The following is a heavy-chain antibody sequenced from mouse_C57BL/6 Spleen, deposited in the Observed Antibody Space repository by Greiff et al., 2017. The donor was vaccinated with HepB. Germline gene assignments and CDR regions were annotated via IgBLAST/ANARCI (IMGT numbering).Heavy chain of an antibody. Sequence: VQLQQSGAELVRPGTSVKVSCKASGYAFTNYLIEWVKQRPGQGLEWIGVINPGSGGTNYTEKFKGKATLTADKSSSTAYMQLSSLTSEDSAVYFCAREAMDYWGQGTSVTVSS. CDR1: GYAFTNYL. CDR2: INPGSGGT. J-gene: IGHJ4*01. V-gene: IGHV1-54*01. CDR3: AREAMDY.